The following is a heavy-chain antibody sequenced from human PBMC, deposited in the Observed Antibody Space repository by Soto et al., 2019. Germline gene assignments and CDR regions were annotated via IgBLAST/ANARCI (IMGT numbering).Heavy chain of an antibody. V-gene: IGHV3-23*01. CDR3: AKRMVRGVIKYFDY. Sequence: GGSLRLSCAASGFTFSGYAMSWVRQAPGKGLEWVSVIHGGGNSAYYADSVKGRFTISRDTSKNTLFLQMNSLRAEDTALYYCAKRMVRGVIKYFDYWGLGTLVTVSS. CDR2: IHGGGNSA. CDR1: GFTFSGYA. D-gene: IGHD3-10*01. J-gene: IGHJ4*02.